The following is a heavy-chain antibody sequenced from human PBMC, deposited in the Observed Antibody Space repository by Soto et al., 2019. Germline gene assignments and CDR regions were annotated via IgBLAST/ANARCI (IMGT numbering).Heavy chain of an antibody. J-gene: IGHJ5*02. CDR3: ARYYAGNRYPLDS. Sequence: SETLSLTCTVSGGSITSGDNYYWGWVRQPPGKGLEYIGSVHHNGRTYSNPSLKSRVTVSADTSKNQFSLKLTSVTAADTAVYYCARYYAGNRYPLDSWSQGTPVTVSS. CDR1: GGSITSGDNYY. D-gene: IGHD3-16*01. CDR2: VHHNGRT. V-gene: IGHV4-39*01.